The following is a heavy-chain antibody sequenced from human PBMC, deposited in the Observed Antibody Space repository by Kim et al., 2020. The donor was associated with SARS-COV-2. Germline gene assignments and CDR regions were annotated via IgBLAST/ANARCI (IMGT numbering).Heavy chain of an antibody. Sequence: QKFQGRVTMTRDTSTSTVYMELSSLRSEDTAVYYCARVPSGSGTDYGMDVWGQGTTVTVSS. J-gene: IGHJ6*02. V-gene: IGHV1-46*01. CDR3: ARVPSGSGTDYGMDV. D-gene: IGHD3-10*01.